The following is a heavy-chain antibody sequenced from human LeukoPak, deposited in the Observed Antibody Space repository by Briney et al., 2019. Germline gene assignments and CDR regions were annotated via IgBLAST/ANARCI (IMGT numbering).Heavy chain of an antibody. CDR1: GFTFSSYG. CDR2: IRYDGSNK. Sequence: RPGGSLRLSCAASGFTFSSYGMHWVRQAPGKGLEWVAFIRYDGSNKYYADSVKGRFTISRDNSKNTLYLQMNSLRAEDTAVYYCAKAQLSMVRGTPFDYWGQGTLVTVSS. V-gene: IGHV3-30*02. CDR3: AKAQLSMVRGTPFDY. D-gene: IGHD3-10*01. J-gene: IGHJ4*02.